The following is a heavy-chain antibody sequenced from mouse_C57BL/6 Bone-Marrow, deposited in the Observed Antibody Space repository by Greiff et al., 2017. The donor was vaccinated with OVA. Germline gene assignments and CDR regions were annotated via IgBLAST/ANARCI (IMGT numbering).Heavy chain of an antibody. Sequence: VQLQQSGPELVKPGASVKLSCKASGYAFSSSWMNWVKQRPGKGLEWIGRIYPGDGDTNYNGKFKGKATLTADKSSSTAYMQLSSLTSEDSAVYYCAREDDYGLRVDDWGQGTTLTVSS. CDR3: AREDDYGLRVDD. D-gene: IGHD1-1*01. CDR1: GYAFSSSW. J-gene: IGHJ2*01. CDR2: IYPGDGDT. V-gene: IGHV1-82*01.